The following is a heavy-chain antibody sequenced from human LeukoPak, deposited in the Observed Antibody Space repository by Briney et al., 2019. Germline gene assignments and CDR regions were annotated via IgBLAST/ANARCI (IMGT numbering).Heavy chain of an antibody. CDR2: ISYDGSNK. CDR3: ARVWVDSSGWYPVDY. CDR1: GFTFSSYA. J-gene: IGHJ4*02. D-gene: IGHD6-19*01. Sequence: GGSLRLSCAASGFTFSSYAMHWVRQAPGKGLEWVAVISYDGSNKYYADSVKGRFTISRDNSKNTLYLQMNSLRAEDTAVYYCARVWVDSSGWYPVDYWGQGTLVTVSS. V-gene: IGHV3-30-3*01.